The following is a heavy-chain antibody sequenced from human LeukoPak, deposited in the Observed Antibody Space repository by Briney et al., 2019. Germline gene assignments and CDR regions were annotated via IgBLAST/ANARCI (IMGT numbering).Heavy chain of an antibody. Sequence: GGSLRLSCAASGFTFSSYAMSWVRQAPGKGLEWVSAISGSGGSTYYADSVKGRFTISRYNSKNTLYLQMNSLRAEDTAVYYCAKDVDCSSTSCYLFDYWGQGTLVTVSS. CDR2: ISGSGGST. V-gene: IGHV3-23*01. D-gene: IGHD2-2*01. CDR1: GFTFSSYA. J-gene: IGHJ4*02. CDR3: AKDVDCSSTSCYLFDY.